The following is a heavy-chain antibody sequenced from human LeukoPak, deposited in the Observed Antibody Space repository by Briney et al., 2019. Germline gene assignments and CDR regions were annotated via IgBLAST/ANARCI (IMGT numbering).Heavy chain of an antibody. J-gene: IGHJ4*02. CDR1: GFTFSGSA. Sequence: GGSLRLSCAASGFTFSGSAMHWVRQASGKGLEWVGRIRSKANSYATAYAASVKGRFTISRDDSKNTAYLEMNSLKTEDTAVYYCTCSGGSCSYEYWGQGTLVTVSS. CDR2: IRSKANSYAT. CDR3: TCSGGSCSYEY. V-gene: IGHV3-73*01. D-gene: IGHD2-15*01.